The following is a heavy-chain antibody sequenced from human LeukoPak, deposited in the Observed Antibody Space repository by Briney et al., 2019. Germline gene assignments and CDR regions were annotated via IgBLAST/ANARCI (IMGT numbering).Heavy chain of an antibody. D-gene: IGHD5-24*01. CDR2: ISGSDSST. J-gene: IGHJ4*02. CDR3: AKSGYNRFDY. CDR1: GFTFSSSA. V-gene: IGHV3-23*01. Sequence: PGGSLRLSCAASGFTFSSSAMSWVRQAPGKGLEWVPTISGSDSSTHYADSVKGRFTISRDNSKNTLYLQMNSLRADDTAVYYCAKSGYNRFDYWGQGTLVTVSS.